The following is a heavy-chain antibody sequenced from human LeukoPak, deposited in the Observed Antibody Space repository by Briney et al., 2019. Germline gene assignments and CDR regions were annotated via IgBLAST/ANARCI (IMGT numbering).Heavy chain of an antibody. D-gene: IGHD4/OR15-4a*01. J-gene: IGHJ4*02. V-gene: IGHV4-61*05. CDR3: ANSVTYGELDY. Sequence: SETLSLTCTVSGDSITSSNYYWVWIRQPPGKGLEWIGYIYYSGSTNYNPSLKSRVTISVDTSKNQFSLKLSSVTAADTAVYYCANSVTYGELDYWGQGTLVTVSS. CDR2: IYYSGST. CDR1: GDSITSSNYY.